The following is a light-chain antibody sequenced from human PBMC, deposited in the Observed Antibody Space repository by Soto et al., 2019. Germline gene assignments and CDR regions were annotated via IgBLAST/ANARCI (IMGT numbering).Light chain of an antibody. CDR1: QGIGTW. CDR3: QQYNSYSRT. Sequence: DIQMTQSPSSVSASVGDRVTIGCRASQGIGTWLAWYQQKPGKGPNLLIYAASSLESGVPSRFSGSGSGTEFTLTISSLQPDDFATYYCQQYNSYSRTFGQGTKVDIK. CDR2: AAS. J-gene: IGKJ1*01. V-gene: IGKV1-5*01.